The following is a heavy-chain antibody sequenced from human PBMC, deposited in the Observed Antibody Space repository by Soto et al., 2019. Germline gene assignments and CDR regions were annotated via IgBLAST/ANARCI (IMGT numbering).Heavy chain of an antibody. CDR3: ARVPRQMLYGPTRNGMDV. J-gene: IGHJ6*02. CDR1: GGTFGIYA. CDR2: IIPAFGTT. Sequence: QVQLVQSGAAVSKPGSSVKVSCKASGGTFGIYAIGWVRQAPGQGLEWMGGIIPAFGTTKNAQKLQDRVDMTADESTNTVYVELRGLRLAYTAVYYCARVPRQMLYGPTRNGMDVWGQGTTLIVSS. D-gene: IGHD2-2*02. V-gene: IGHV1-69*01.